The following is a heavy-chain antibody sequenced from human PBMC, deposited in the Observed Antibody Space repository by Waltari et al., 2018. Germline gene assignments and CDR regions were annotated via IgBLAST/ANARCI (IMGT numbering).Heavy chain of an antibody. CDR2: INHSGST. CDR3: ARGRPITIFGVVISYYYYYMDV. V-gene: IGHV4-34*01. J-gene: IGHJ6*03. CDR1: GGSFSGYY. Sequence: QVQLQQWGAGLLKPSETLSLTCAVYGGSFSGYYWSWIPQPPGKGREWIGEINHSGSTNYNPSLKSRVNISVDTYKNQFSLKLSSVTAADTAVYYCARGRPITIFGVVISYYYYYMDVWGKGTTVTVSS. D-gene: IGHD3-3*01.